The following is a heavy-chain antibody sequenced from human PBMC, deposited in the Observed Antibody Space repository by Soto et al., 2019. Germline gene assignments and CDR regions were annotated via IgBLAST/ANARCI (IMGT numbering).Heavy chain of an antibody. CDR2: IYYSGNT. Sequence: QVQLQESGPGLVKPSETLSLTCTVSGGSVPSGSYYWSWIRQPPGKGLEWIGYIYYSGNTNYNPSLKSRVTMSVDTAKNQISLKLKSVTAADTAVYYCARDQGIAGAVFDYWGQGTLVTVSS. J-gene: IGHJ4*02. D-gene: IGHD6-19*01. CDR1: GGSVPSGSYY. CDR3: ARDQGIAGAVFDY. V-gene: IGHV4-61*01.